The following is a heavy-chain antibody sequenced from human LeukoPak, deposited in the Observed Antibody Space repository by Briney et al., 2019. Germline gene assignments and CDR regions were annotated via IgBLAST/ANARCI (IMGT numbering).Heavy chain of an antibody. CDR2: ISGSGGST. CDR3: AKAGGGSYLFFDY. D-gene: IGHD1-26*01. CDR1: GFTFSSYA. Sequence: PGGSLRLSCAASGFTFSSYAMHWVRQAPGKGLEWVSAISGSGGSTYYADSVKGRFTISRDNSKNTLYLQMNSLRAEDTAVYYCAKAGGGSYLFFDYWGQGTLVTVSS. V-gene: IGHV3-23*01. J-gene: IGHJ4*02.